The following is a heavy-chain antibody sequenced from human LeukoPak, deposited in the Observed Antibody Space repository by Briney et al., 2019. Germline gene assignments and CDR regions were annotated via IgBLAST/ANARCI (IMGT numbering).Heavy chain of an antibody. D-gene: IGHD2-2*01. CDR3: ARGGYCSSTSCYGGYGMDV. Sequence: ASVEVSCRASGYTFTSYGISWVRQAPGQGLEWMGWISAYNGNTNYAQKLQGRVTTTTDTSTSTAYMELRSLRSDDTAVYYCARGGYCSSTSCYGGYGMDVWGQGTTVTVSS. CDR2: ISAYNGNT. V-gene: IGHV1-18*01. J-gene: IGHJ6*02. CDR1: GYTFTSYG.